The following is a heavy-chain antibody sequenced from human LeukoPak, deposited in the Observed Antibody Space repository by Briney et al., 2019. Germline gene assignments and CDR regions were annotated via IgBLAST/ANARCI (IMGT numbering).Heavy chain of an antibody. Sequence: PSETLSLTCTVSGVSITSGTYYWTWIRQPAGKGLEWIGRIYSTGRVNYNPSLKSRVTISVDTSKNQFSLKLSSVTAADTAVYYCARGGPKLIWWQPPALFDYWGQGTLVTVSS. CDR1: GVSITSGTYY. CDR3: ARGGPKLIWWQPPALFDY. CDR2: IYSTGRV. D-gene: IGHD5-12*01. J-gene: IGHJ4*02. V-gene: IGHV4-61*02.